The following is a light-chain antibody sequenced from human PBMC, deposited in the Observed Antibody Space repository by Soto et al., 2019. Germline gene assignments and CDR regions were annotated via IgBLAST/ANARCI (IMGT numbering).Light chain of an antibody. V-gene: IGLV2-14*03. Sequence: QSALTQPASVSGSPGQSITISCTGTSSDVGDYNYVSWYQHHPGKAPKLMIYDVSYRPSGVSHRFSGSKSGNTASLTISGLQAEDEADYYYSSYTSASQGVVFGGGTKLTVL. CDR1: SSDVGDYNY. CDR2: DVS. J-gene: IGLJ3*02. CDR3: SSYTSASQGVV.